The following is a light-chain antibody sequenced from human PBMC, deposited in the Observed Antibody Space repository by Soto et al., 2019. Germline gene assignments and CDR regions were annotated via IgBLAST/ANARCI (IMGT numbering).Light chain of an antibody. CDR1: QRVSSY. Sequence: EIVLTQSPATLSLSPGERATLSCRASQRVSSYLAWYQWKPGQAPRLLIYDASNRATGIPARFSGSGSGTDFTLTISSLEPEDFAVYYCQQRSNWPLTFGGGTKVEIK. CDR2: DAS. J-gene: IGKJ4*01. CDR3: QQRSNWPLT. V-gene: IGKV3-11*01.